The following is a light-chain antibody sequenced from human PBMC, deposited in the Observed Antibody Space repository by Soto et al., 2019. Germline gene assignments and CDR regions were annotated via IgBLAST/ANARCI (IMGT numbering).Light chain of an antibody. V-gene: IGKV3-11*01. CDR2: DAS. Sequence: ENGLTDSPATVSLSPGERASLSCRATENLRTFLAWYQQKAGQAPRLLIYDASNRATGIPDRFSGSGSGTDFTLTISNLEPEDSAVYYCQQRSIWPLTFGGGTKVDIK. J-gene: IGKJ4*01. CDR3: QQRSIWPLT. CDR1: ENLRTF.